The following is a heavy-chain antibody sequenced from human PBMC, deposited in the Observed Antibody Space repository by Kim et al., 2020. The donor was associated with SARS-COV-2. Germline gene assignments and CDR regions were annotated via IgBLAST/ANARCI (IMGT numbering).Heavy chain of an antibody. CDR3: AKESGEGYYYGMDV. CDR1: GFTFSSYA. CDR2: ISGSGGGT. V-gene: IGHV3-23*01. J-gene: IGHJ6*02. Sequence: GGSLRLSCAASGFTFSSYAMSWVRQAPGKGLEWVSTISGSGGGTYYADSVKGRFTISRDNSKNTLYLQMNSLRAEDTAVYYCAKESGEGYYYGMDVWGQGTTVTVSS. D-gene: IGHD1-26*01.